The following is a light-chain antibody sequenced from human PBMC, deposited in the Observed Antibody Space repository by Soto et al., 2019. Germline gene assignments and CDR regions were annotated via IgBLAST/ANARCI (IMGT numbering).Light chain of an antibody. Sequence: EIVMTQSLATLSVSPGERVTLSCRASQSVSSNLAWYQQKPGQAPRLLIYCASTRATGIPGRFSGGGSGTEFTLTISSLQSEDFATYYWQQYNNWPRTFGQGTKLGIK. V-gene: IGKV3-15*01. CDR1: QSVSSN. CDR2: CAS. J-gene: IGKJ2*01. CDR3: QQYNNWPRT.